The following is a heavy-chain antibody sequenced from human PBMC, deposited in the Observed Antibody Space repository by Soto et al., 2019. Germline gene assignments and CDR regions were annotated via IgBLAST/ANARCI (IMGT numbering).Heavy chain of an antibody. D-gene: IGHD6-19*01. Sequence: QVQLQQWGAGQLKPSETLSLTCAVHGESFSGYGGPFSGYYWSWIRQTPGKGPEWLGEINHRGGTNYKPSLKSRVTMSVDTSKIQFSLNLISVTAADTAVYYCARGQRRGGISGWSLWCQGTLVTVSS. J-gene: IGHJ4*02. CDR2: INHRGGT. CDR3: ARGQRRGGISGWSL. V-gene: IGHV4-34*02. CDR1: GESFSGYGGPFSGYY.